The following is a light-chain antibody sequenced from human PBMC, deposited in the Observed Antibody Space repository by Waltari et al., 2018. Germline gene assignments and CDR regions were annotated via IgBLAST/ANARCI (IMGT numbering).Light chain of an antibody. CDR2: DAS. J-gene: IGKJ5*01. Sequence: AIQSTQSPPSLSASVGDRVTIACRASQAISSSLVWYQQKPGKAPKRLIYDASTLENGVPSRFSGSGSGTDFTLTISSLQPEDFSTYHCQQFYNYPPTFGQGTRLEIK. V-gene: IGKV1D-13*01. CDR3: QQFYNYPPT. CDR1: QAISSS.